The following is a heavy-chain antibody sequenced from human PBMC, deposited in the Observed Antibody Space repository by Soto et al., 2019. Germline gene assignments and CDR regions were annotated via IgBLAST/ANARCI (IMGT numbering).Heavy chain of an antibody. V-gene: IGHV1-69*06. CDR3: ARDRWHTAMVTLGYYYGMDV. J-gene: IGHJ6*02. CDR1: GGTFSSYA. CDR2: IIPIFGTA. D-gene: IGHD5-18*01. Sequence: QVQLVQSGAEVKKPGSSVKVCCKASGGTFSSYAISWVRQAPGQGLEWMGGIIPIFGTANYAQKFQGRVTITPDKSTSTAYMELSSLRSEDTAVYYCARDRWHTAMVTLGYYYGMDVWGQGTTVTVSS.